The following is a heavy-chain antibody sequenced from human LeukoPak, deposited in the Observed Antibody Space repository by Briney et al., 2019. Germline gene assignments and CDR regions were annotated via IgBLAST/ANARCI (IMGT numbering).Heavy chain of an antibody. V-gene: IGHV3-30*18. CDR1: GFTFSSYG. D-gene: IGHD2-15*01. CDR3: AKGRIGGFY. CDR2: ISYDGSNK. Sequence: PGGSLRLSCAASGFTFSSYGMHWVRQAPGKGLEWVAVISYDGSNKYYADSVKGRFTISRDNSKNTLYLQMNSLRVEDTAVYYCAKGRIGGFYWGQGTLVTVSS. J-gene: IGHJ4*02.